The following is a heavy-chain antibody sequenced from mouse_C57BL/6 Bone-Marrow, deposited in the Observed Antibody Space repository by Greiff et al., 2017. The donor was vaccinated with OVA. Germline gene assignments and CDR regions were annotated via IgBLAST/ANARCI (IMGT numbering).Heavy chain of an antibody. J-gene: IGHJ4*01. CDR2: IHPSDSDT. Sequence: VQLQQPGAELVKPGASVKVSCKASGYTFTSYWMHWVKQRPGQGLEWIGRIHPSDSDTNYNQKFKGKATLTVSKSSSTAYMQLSSLTSADSAVYYGAILLYDYDPYYYAMDYWGQGTAVTVSS. CDR1: GYTFTSYW. D-gene: IGHD2-4*01. CDR3: AILLYDYDPYYYAMDY. V-gene: IGHV1-74*01.